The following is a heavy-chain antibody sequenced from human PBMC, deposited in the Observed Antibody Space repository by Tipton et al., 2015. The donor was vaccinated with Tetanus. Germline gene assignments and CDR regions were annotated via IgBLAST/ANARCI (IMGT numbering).Heavy chain of an antibody. V-gene: IGHV4-39*02. CDR1: GGSMSGSGHY. J-gene: IGHJ6*02. D-gene: IGHD1-1*01. CDR2: ISYSGRT. Sequence: TLSLTCIVSGGSMSGSGHYGAWVRQSPGKGLEWIGSISYSGRTYYSPSLKSRVTMSVDTSKKDFSVRLGSVTAADTAVYYCVTVNFPNYYHYGMDVWGQGTTVTVSS. CDR3: VTVNFPNYYHYGMDV.